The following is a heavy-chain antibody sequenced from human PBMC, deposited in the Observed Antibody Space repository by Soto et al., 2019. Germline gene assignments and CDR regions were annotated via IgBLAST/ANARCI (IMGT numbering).Heavy chain of an antibody. V-gene: IGHV3-11*06. J-gene: IGHJ6*02. Sequence: PGGSLRLSCAASGFTFSDYYMSWIRQAPGKGLEWVSYISSSSSYTNYADSVKGRFTISRDNAKNSLYLKMNSLRAEDTAVYYCARGGMITFGGVIAPSYYYGMDVWGQGTTVTVSS. CDR1: GFTFSDYY. CDR3: ARGGMITFGGVIAPSYYYGMDV. CDR2: ISSSSSYT. D-gene: IGHD3-16*02.